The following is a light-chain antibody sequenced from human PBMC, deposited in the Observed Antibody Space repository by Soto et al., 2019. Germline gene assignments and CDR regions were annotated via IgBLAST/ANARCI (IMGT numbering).Light chain of an antibody. CDR2: AAS. V-gene: IGKV1-6*01. Sequence: IQMTQSPSSLSESVGDRVTITCRASQAIRDDLAWYQQKPGKAPNLLIYAASTLQSGVPSRFSSSGSGTDFTLTISSLQPEDFATYYCLQDYNFPRTFGQGTKVEI. CDR3: LQDYNFPRT. CDR1: QAIRDD. J-gene: IGKJ1*01.